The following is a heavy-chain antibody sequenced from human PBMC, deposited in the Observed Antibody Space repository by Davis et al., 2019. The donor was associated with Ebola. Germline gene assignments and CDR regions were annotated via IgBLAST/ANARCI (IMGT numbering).Heavy chain of an antibody. CDR3: ARDNHGHTYLGFDP. CDR2: ISYDGSNK. Sequence: GESLKISCAASGFTFSSYGMHWVRQAPGKGLEWVAVISYDGSNKYYADSVKGRFTISRDNSKNMLYLQMNSLRVEDTAVYYCARDNHGHTYLGFDPWGQGTLVTVSS. D-gene: IGHD2-21*01. V-gene: IGHV3-30*03. J-gene: IGHJ5*02. CDR1: GFTFSSYG.